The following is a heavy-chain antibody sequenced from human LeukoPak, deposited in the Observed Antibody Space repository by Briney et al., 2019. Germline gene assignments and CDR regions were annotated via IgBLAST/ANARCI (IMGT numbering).Heavy chain of an antibody. Sequence: GGSLRLSSAASGFTFSDYYMSWIRQAPGKGLEWVSYISSSGSTIYYADSVKGRFTISRDNAKNSLYLQMNSLRAEGTAVYYCARPYCSSTSCYTDYWGQGTLVTVSS. V-gene: IGHV3-11*04. D-gene: IGHD2-2*02. CDR2: ISSSGSTI. J-gene: IGHJ4*02. CDR3: ARPYCSSTSCYTDY. CDR1: GFTFSDYY.